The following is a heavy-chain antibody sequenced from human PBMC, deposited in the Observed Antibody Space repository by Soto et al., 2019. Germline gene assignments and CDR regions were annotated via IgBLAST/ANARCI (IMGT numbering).Heavy chain of an antibody. D-gene: IGHD6-13*01. CDR3: ARDISSSWYRGNWFDP. J-gene: IGHJ5*02. Sequence: ASVKVSCKASGYTFTSYGISWVRQAPGQGLEWMGWISAYNGNTNYAQKLQGRVTMTTDTSTSTAYMGLRSLRSDDTAVYYCARDISSSWYRGNWFDPWGQGTLVTVSS. V-gene: IGHV1-18*01. CDR2: ISAYNGNT. CDR1: GYTFTSYG.